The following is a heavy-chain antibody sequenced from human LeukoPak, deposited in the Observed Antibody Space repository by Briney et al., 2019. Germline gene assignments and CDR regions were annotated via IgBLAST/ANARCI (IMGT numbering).Heavy chain of an antibody. CDR2: TGGSGLST. CDR3: AKGSAYHYDSSDSSLFDS. J-gene: IGHJ4*02. Sequence: QAGGSLRLSCAASGFTFSSSAMSWVRQAPGKGLEWVSVTGGSGLSTYYADSVKGRFTVSRDNSKNTLYLQMNSLRAEDTALYYCAKGSAYHYDSSDSSLFDSWGQGTLVTVSS. D-gene: IGHD3-22*01. V-gene: IGHV3-23*01. CDR1: GFTFSSSA.